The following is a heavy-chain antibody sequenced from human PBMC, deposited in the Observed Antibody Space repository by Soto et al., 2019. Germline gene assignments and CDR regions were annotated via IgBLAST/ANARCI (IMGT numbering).Heavy chain of an antibody. CDR2: ISHTDRLT. J-gene: IGHJ5*02. CDR1: GFTFIYYE. D-gene: IGHD6-13*01. CDR3: ARDTGRASADL. V-gene: IGHV3-48*03. Sequence: EVQLAESGGDLVQPGGSLRLSCVGSGFTFIYYEMNWVRPAPGKGLERVAFISHTDRLTHSPASVKGRFTISRDNAQNSLYLEMTSLRVEDTGVYYWARDTGRASADLWGQGTLVTVSS.